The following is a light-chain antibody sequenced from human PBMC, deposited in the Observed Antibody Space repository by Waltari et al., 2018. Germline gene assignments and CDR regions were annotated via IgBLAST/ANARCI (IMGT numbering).Light chain of an antibody. V-gene: IGKV3-20*01. J-gene: IGKJ2*01. CDR3: LQYGTSPFT. CDR1: QRVSSSY. Sequence: EIVLTQSPGTLSLSPGDRATLSCRASQRVSSSYLAWYQQKPGRAPRLLIYGVSSRATGIPDRFSDSGSGTDFTLTISRLEPEDFAVYYCLQYGTSPFTFGQGTKLEIK. CDR2: GVS.